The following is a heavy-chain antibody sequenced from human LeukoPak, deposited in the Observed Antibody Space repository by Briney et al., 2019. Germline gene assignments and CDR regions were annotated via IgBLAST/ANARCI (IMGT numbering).Heavy chain of an antibody. CDR2: ISSSSSYI. D-gene: IGHD6-6*01. Sequence: PGGSLRLSCAASGFTFSSYSMNWVRQAPGKGLEWVSSISSSSSYIYYADSVKGRFTISRDNSKNTLYLQMNSLRAEDTAVYYCAKYSYRIAGRQETYFDYWGQGTQVTVSS. CDR3: AKYSYRIAGRQETYFDY. CDR1: GFTFSSYS. J-gene: IGHJ4*02. V-gene: IGHV3-21*04.